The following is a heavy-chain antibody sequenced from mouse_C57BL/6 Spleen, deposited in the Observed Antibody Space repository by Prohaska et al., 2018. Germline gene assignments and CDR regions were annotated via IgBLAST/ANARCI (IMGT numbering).Heavy chain of an antibody. J-gene: IGHJ4*01. V-gene: IGHV1-15*01. CDR3: TKRGNLLWISYAMDY. CDR2: IDPETGGT. D-gene: IGHD2-1*01. Sequence: QVQLQQSGAELVRPGASVTLSCKASGYTFTDYEMHWVKQTPVHGLEWIGAIDPETGGTAYNQKFKDKAILTANKSSGTAYMELRSLTSEDSAVYDCTKRGNLLWISYAMDYWGQGTSVTVSS. CDR1: GYTFTDYE.